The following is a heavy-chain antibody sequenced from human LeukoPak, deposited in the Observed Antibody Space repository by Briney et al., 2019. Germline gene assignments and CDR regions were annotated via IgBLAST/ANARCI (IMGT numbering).Heavy chain of an antibody. CDR2: INPNSGGT. CDR1: GYTFTGYY. D-gene: IGHD3/OR15-3a*01. CDR3: ARVRTGYYDPLDY. Sequence: ASVKVSCKASGYTFTGYYMHWVRQAPGQGLEWMGWINPNSGGTNYAQKFQGRVTMTRDTSISTAYMELSKLRSDDTAVYHCARVRTGYYDPLDYWGQGTLVTVSS. V-gene: IGHV1-2*02. J-gene: IGHJ4*02.